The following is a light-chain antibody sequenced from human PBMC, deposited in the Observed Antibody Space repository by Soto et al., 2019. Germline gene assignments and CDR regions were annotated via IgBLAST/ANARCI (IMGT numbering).Light chain of an antibody. Sequence: DIQMTQSPASLSASVGDRVTITCRASQSMRTYLNWYQQKPGKAPNLLIHAASSLQSGVPPRFSGSGSGTDFTLTISSLQPEDFATYYCQQSYSTPWTFGQGTKVDIK. CDR3: QQSYSTPWT. CDR1: QSMRTY. CDR2: AAS. J-gene: IGKJ1*01. V-gene: IGKV1-39*01.